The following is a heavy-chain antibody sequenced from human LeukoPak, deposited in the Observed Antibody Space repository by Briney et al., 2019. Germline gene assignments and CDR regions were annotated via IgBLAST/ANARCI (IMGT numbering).Heavy chain of an antibody. D-gene: IGHD3-10*01. Sequence: GGSLRLSCAASGFTFSNAWMSWVRQAPGKGLEWVGRIKSKIDGGTTDYAAPVKGRFTISRDDSKNTLYLQMNSLKTEDTAVYYCILWFGELLDYWGQGTLVTVSS. J-gene: IGHJ4*02. CDR2: IKSKIDGGTT. CDR1: GFTFSNAW. CDR3: ILWFGELLDY. V-gene: IGHV3-15*01.